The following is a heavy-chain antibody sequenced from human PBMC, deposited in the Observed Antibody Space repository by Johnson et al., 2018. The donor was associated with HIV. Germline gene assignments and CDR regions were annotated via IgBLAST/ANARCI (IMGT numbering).Heavy chain of an antibody. CDR3: AKVVGSVATGDACDI. V-gene: IGHV3-30*18. CDR2: ISYDGSNK. Sequence: VQLVESGGGVVRPGVSLRLSCAASGFTFSSYGMHWVRQAPGKGLEWVAVISYDGSNKYYADSVKGRFTISRDNSKNTLYLQMNSLRAEDTAVYYCAKVVGSVATGDACDIWGQGTMVTVSS. CDR1: GFTFSSYG. J-gene: IGHJ3*02. D-gene: IGHD1-26*01.